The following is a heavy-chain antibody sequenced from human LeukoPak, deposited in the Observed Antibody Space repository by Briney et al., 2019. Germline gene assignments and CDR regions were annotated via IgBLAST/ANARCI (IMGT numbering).Heavy chain of an antibody. CDR1: GFTFTSYW. Sequence: GGSLRLSCAVSGFTFTSYWMHWVRQAPGRGLVWVSRINVDGSGTAYADSVKGRFTISRDNARNTLYLQMNSLRADDTAVYYCARETSASCGGDCYYNWFDPWGQGTLVTVSS. CDR3: ARETSASCGGDCYYNWFDP. J-gene: IGHJ5*02. V-gene: IGHV3-74*01. CDR2: INVDGSGT. D-gene: IGHD2-21*02.